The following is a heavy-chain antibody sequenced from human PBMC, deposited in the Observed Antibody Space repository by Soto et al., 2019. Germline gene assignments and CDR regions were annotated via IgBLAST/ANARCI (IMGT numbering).Heavy chain of an antibody. CDR1: GFTFSDYY. Sequence: PGGSLRLSCAASGFTFSDYYMSWIRQAPGKGLEWVSYISSSGSTIYYADSVKGRFTISRDNAKNSLYLQMNSLRAEDTAVYYCARDTYDYFDWLPGHWGQGTLVTVSS. D-gene: IGHD3-9*01. CDR2: ISSSGSTI. J-gene: IGHJ4*02. CDR3: ARDTYDYFDWLPGH. V-gene: IGHV3-11*01.